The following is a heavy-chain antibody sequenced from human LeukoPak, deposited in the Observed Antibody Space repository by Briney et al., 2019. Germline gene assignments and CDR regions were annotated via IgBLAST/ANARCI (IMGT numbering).Heavy chain of an antibody. CDR3: ARSQGGVTSCYDY. D-gene: IGHD2-2*01. J-gene: IGHJ4*02. V-gene: IGHV3-23*01. Sequence: GGSLRLSCAASGFTFSSYAMSWVRQAPGKGLEWVSAISGSGGSTYYADSVKGRFTISRDNAKNSLYLQMNSLRAEDTAVYYCARSQGGVTSCYDYWGQGTLVTVSS. CDR1: GFTFSSYA. CDR2: ISGSGGST.